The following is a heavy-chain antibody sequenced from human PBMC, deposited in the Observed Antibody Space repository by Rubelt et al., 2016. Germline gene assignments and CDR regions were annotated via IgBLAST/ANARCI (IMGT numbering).Heavy chain of an antibody. CDR2: ISGSGTST. V-gene: IGHV3-23*01. CDR1: GFTFSSYA. J-gene: IGHJ5*02. CDR3: AKGKNVDTAMAA. Sequence: EVQLLESGGGLVQPGGSLRLSCAASGFTFSSYAMSWVRQAPGKGLAWVSAISGSGTSTYYVDSVKGRFTIPRDNSKKTLDLQMISLRAEDTAVYYCAKGKNVDTAMAAWGQGTLVTVSS. D-gene: IGHD5-18*01.